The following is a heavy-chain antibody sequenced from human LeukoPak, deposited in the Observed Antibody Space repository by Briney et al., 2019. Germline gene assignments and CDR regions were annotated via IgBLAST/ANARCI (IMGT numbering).Heavy chain of an antibody. CDR2: ISWNSGSI. J-gene: IGHJ4*02. D-gene: IGHD4-23*01. V-gene: IGHV3-9*01. Sequence: DRSLRLSCAASGFTFDDYAMHWVRQAPGKGLEWVSGISWNSGSIGYADSVKGRFTISRDNAKNSLYLQMNSLRAEDTALYYCAKDPDYGGNSGVFDYWGQGTLVTVSS. CDR1: GFTFDDYA. CDR3: AKDPDYGGNSGVFDY.